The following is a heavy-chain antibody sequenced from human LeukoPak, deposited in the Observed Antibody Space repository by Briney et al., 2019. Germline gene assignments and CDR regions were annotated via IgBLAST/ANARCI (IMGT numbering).Heavy chain of an antibody. J-gene: IGHJ3*02. CDR1: GFTFSSYE. V-gene: IGHV3-48*03. CDR3: ARDRDSSGYSSDAFDI. D-gene: IGHD3-22*01. CDR2: ISSSGSTI. Sequence: GGSLRLSCAASGFTFSSYEMNWVRQAPGKGLEWVSYISSSGSTIYYADSVKGRFTISRDNAKNSLYLQMNSLRAEDTAVYYCARDRDSSGYSSDAFDIWGQGTKVTVPS.